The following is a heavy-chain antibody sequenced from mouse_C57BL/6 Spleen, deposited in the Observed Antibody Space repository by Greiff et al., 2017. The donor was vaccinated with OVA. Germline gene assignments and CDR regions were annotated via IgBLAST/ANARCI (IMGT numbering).Heavy chain of an antibody. CDR3: ARTPYGYDEGYAMDY. Sequence: EVQLQESEGGLVQPGSSMKLSCTASGFTFSDYYMAWVRQVPEKGLEWVANINYDGSSTYYLDSLKSRFIISRDNAKNILYLQMSSLKSEDTATYYCARTPYGYDEGYAMDYWGQGTSVTVSS. CDR2: INYDGSST. V-gene: IGHV5-16*01. CDR1: GFTFSDYY. J-gene: IGHJ4*01. D-gene: IGHD2-2*01.